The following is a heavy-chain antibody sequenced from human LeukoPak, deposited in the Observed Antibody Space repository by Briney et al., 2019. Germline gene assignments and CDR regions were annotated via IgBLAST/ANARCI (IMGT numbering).Heavy chain of an antibody. CDR2: MNPNSGNT. J-gene: IGHJ3*02. D-gene: IGHD6-13*01. Sequence: ASVKVSCKASGYTFTSYDINWVRQATGQGLEWMGWMNPNSGNTGYAQKFQGRVTITADKSTSTAYMELSSLRSEDTAVYYCARGRSIAAAGTPSHDAFDIWGQGTMVTVSS. CDR3: ARGRSIAAAGTPSHDAFDI. CDR1: GYTFTSYD. V-gene: IGHV1-8*01.